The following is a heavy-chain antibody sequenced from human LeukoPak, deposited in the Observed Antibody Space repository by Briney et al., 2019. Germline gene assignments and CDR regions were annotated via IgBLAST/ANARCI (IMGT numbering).Heavy chain of an antibody. V-gene: IGHV5-51*01. J-gene: IGHJ6*02. Sequence: GESLKISCKGSGYSFTSYWIGWVRQMPGKGLEWMGIIYPGDSDTRYSPSLQGQVTISADKSISTAYLQWSSLKASDTAMYYCARTYGDYGYYYYGMDVWGQGTTVTVSS. CDR1: GYSFTSYW. D-gene: IGHD4-17*01. CDR2: IYPGDSDT. CDR3: ARTYGDYGYYYYGMDV.